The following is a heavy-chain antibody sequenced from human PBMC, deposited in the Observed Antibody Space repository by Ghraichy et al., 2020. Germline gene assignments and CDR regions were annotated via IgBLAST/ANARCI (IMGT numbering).Heavy chain of an antibody. J-gene: IGHJ6*02. CDR1: GGSFSGYY. V-gene: IGHV4-34*01. CDR2: INHSGST. Sequence: SETLSLTCAVYGGSFSGYYWSWIRQPPGKGLEWIGEINHSGSTNYNPSLKSRVTISVDTSKNQFSLKLSSVTAADTAVYYCARVQGRMVRGPYGMDVWGQGTTVTVSS. D-gene: IGHD3-10*01. CDR3: ARVQGRMVRGPYGMDV.